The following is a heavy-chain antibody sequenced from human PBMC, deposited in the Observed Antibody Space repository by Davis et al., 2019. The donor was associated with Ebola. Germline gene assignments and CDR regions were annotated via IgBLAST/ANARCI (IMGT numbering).Heavy chain of an antibody. CDR3: ARQGTTSWDS. V-gene: IGHV5-51*01. CDR1: GNSFSSPW. D-gene: IGHD2-2*01. CDR2: IFPDDSDA. J-gene: IGHJ4*02. Sequence: PGGSLRLSCHDSGNSFSSPWIGWVRQLPVKGLEWMGFIFPDDSDATYSPSFQGQVTFSVDKSIRTASLHWNSLKASDTATYYCARQGTTSWDSWGQGTLVTVSS.